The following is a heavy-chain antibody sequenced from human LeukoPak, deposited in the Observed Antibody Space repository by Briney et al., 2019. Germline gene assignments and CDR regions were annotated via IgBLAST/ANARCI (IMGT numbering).Heavy chain of an antibody. CDR2: INHSGST. V-gene: IGHV4-34*01. CDR3: ARGRDDYVWGSYRYTGRLNHDY. D-gene: IGHD3-16*02. Sequence: AETLSLTCAVYGGSFSGYYWSWIRQPPGKGLGWIGEINHSGSTKDNPSLKSRVTISVDTSKNQFSLKLSSVTAADTAVYYCARGRDDYVWGSYRYTGRLNHDYWGQGTLVTVSS. CDR1: GGSFSGYY. J-gene: IGHJ4*02.